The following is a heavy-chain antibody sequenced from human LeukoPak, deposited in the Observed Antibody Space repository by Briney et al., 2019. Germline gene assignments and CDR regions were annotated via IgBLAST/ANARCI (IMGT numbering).Heavy chain of an antibody. Sequence: GGSLRLSCAASGFTFSSYDMHWVRQATGKGLEWVSAICTAGDTYYPGSVKGRFTISRENAKNSLYLQMNSLRAGDTAVYYCARAPGTTHYYGMDVWGQGTTVTVSS. D-gene: IGHD1-1*01. CDR2: ICTAGDT. J-gene: IGHJ6*02. CDR1: GFTFSSYD. V-gene: IGHV3-13*01. CDR3: ARAPGTTHYYGMDV.